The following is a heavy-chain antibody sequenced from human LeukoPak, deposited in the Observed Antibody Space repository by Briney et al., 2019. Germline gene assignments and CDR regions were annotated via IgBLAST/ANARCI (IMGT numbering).Heavy chain of an antibody. J-gene: IGHJ4*02. CDR1: GYRFTSYG. V-gene: IGHV1-18*01. CDR3: ARGGDGDILPGLAFDY. D-gene: IGHD3-9*01. Sequence: ASVKVSCKASGYRFTSYGMSWVRQAPGQGLEWKGWISAYNGNTNYAQKLQGRVNMTTDTSKSTAYMELRRLRSDDTAVYYCARGGDGDILPGLAFDYWGEGTLVTVSS. CDR2: ISAYNGNT.